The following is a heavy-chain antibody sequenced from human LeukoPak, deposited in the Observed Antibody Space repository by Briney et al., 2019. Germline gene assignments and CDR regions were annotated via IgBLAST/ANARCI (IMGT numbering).Heavy chain of an antibody. CDR3: TKDGAGTYYGMDV. D-gene: IGHD6-19*01. V-gene: IGHV3-23*01. J-gene: IGHJ6*02. CDR2: ISNSASST. CDR1: GFTFSSYA. Sequence: GGSLRLSCAASGFTFSSYAMTWVRQAPGKGLEWVSAISNSASSTYYADSVKGRFTISRDNSKNTLHLQMNSLRAEDTAVYYCTKDGAGTYYGMDVWGQGTTVTVSS.